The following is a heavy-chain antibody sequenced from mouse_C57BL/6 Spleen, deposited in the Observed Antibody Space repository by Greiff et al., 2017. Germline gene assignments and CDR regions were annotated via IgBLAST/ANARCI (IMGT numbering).Heavy chain of an antibody. Sequence: EVKLMESGEGLVKPGGSLKLSCAASGFTFSSYAMSWVRQTPEKRLGWVPYIRSGGDYIYYADTVKGRFTISRDNARNTLYLQMSSLKSEDTAMYYCTREDYDGYYVDWFAYWGQGTLVTVSA. CDR3: TREDYDGYYVDWFAY. D-gene: IGHD2-3*01. V-gene: IGHV5-9-1*02. CDR1: GFTFSSYA. J-gene: IGHJ3*01. CDR2: IRSGGDYI.